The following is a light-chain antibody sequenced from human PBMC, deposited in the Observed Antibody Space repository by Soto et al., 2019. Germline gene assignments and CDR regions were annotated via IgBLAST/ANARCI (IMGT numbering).Light chain of an antibody. CDR3: SSYTSNNTLV. CDR1: NSDVGSYNY. CDR2: DVS. V-gene: IGLV2-14*01. Sequence: ALAQPASVSGSPGQSITISCTGTNSDVGSYNYVSWYQQHPGKAPKLMIYDVSNRPSGVSNRFSGSKSGNTASLTISGLQADDEADFYCSSYTSNNTLVFGTGTKVTVL. J-gene: IGLJ1*01.